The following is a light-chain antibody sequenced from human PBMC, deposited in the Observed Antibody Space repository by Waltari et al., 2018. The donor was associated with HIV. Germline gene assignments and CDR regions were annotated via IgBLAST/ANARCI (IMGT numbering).Light chain of an antibody. CDR2: DND. CDR1: SSNIGKSY. V-gene: IGLV1-51*01. J-gene: IGLJ2*01. CDR3: GTWDSSLSAMV. Sequence: QSVLTQPPSVSAAPGQKVTISCSGSSSNIGKSYVSWYQQVPETAPKILIYDNDKRPSGIPDRFSGSKSGTSATLGITGLQTGDEADYYCGTWDSSLSAMVFGGGTKLTVL.